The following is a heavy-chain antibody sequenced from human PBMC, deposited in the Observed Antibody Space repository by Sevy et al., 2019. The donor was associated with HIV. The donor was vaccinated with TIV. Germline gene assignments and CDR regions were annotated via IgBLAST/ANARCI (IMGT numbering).Heavy chain of an antibody. CDR3: LTGRYYYYGMDV. V-gene: IGHV1-18*01. J-gene: IGHJ6*02. CDR2: ISAYNGNT. CDR1: GYTFTSYG. D-gene: IGHD3-9*01. Sequence: ASVKVSCKASGYTFTSYGISWVRQAPGQGLEWLGWISAYNGNTNYAQKLQGRVTMTTDTSTSTAYMELRSLRSDDTAVYYCLTGRYYYYGMDVWGQRTTVTVSS.